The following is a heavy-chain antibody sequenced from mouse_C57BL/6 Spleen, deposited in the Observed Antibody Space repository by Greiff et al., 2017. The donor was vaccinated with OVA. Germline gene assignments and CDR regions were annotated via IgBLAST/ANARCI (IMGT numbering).Heavy chain of an antibody. CDR1: GYTFTDYY. J-gene: IGHJ2*01. V-gene: IGHV1-19*01. D-gene: IGHD1-1*01. Sequence: VQLKQSGPVLVKPGASVKMSCKASGYTFTDYYMNWVKQSHGKSLEWIGVINPYNGGTSYNQKFKGKATLTVDKSSSTAYMELKSLTSEDSAVYDCAREGDSGITTVDCDYWGQGTTLTVSS. CDR2: INPYNGGT. CDR3: AREGDSGITTVDCDY.